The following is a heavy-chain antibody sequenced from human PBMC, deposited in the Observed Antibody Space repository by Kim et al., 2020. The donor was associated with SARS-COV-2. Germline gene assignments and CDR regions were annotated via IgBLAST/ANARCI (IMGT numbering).Heavy chain of an antibody. V-gene: IGHV4-39*01. CDR3: AVIVVVTAPLGDLSSWFDP. CDR1: GGSISSSSYY. CDR2: IYYSGST. D-gene: IGHD2-21*02. Sequence: SETLSLTCTVSGGSISSSSYYWGWIRQPPGKGLEWIGSIYYSGSTYYNPSLKSRVTISVDTSKNQFSLKLSSVTAADTAVYYCAVIVVVTAPLGDLSSWFDPWGQGTLVTVSS. J-gene: IGHJ5*02.